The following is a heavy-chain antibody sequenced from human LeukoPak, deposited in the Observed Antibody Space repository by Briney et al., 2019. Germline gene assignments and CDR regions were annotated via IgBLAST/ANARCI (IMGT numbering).Heavy chain of an antibody. CDR1: GGSISSYY. V-gene: IGHV4-30-4*08. CDR2: IYYSGST. Sequence: TSETLSLTCTVSGGSISSYYWSWIRQPPGKGLEWIGYIYYSGSTYYNPPLKSRVIISVDTSKNQFSLKLSSVTAADTAVYYCARDPGKYDYGPSGYYGMDVWGQGTTVTVSS. CDR3: ARDPGKYDYGPSGYYGMDV. D-gene: IGHD4-17*01. J-gene: IGHJ6*02.